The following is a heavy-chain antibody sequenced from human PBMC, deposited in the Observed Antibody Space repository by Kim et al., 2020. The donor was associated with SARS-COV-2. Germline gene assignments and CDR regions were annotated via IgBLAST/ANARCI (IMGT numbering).Heavy chain of an antibody. CDR2: IYYSGST. CDR3: ARAVRGYSPWLPRIGDAFDI. Sequence: SETLSLTCTVSGGSISSYYWSWIRQPPGKGLEWIGYIYYSGSTNYNPSLKSRVTISVDTSKNQFSLKLSSVTAADTAVYYCARAVRGYSPWLPRIGDAFDIWGQGTMVTVSS. J-gene: IGHJ3*02. CDR1: GGSISSYY. D-gene: IGHD3-10*02. V-gene: IGHV4-59*01.